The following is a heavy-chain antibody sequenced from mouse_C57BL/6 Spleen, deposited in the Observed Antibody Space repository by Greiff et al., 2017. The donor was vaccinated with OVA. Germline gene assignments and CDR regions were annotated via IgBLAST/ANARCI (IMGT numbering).Heavy chain of an antibody. D-gene: IGHD1-1*01. CDR1: GYTFTSYW. Sequence: QVQLKESGAELVMPGASVKLSCKASGYTFTSYWMHWVKQRPGQGLEWIGEIDPSDSYTNYNQKFKGKSTLTVDKSSSTAYMQLSSLTSEDSAVYYCARSPAITTVAYFDYWGQGTTLTGSS. CDR3: ARSPAITTVAYFDY. J-gene: IGHJ2*01. V-gene: IGHV1-69*01. CDR2: IDPSDSYT.